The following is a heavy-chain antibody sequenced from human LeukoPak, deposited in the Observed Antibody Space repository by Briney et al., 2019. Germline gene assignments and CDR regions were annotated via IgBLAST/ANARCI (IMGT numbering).Heavy chain of an antibody. CDR2: IVVGSGNT. CDR1: GFTFTSSA. CDR3: AACYSGSYFGAFDI. V-gene: IGHV1-58*02. J-gene: IGHJ3*02. D-gene: IGHD1-26*01. Sequence: ASVKVSFKASGFTFTSSAMQWVRQARGQRLEWIGWIVVGSGNTNYAQKFQERVTITRDMSTSTAYMELSSLRSEDTAVYYCAACYSGSYFGAFDIWGQGTMVAVSS.